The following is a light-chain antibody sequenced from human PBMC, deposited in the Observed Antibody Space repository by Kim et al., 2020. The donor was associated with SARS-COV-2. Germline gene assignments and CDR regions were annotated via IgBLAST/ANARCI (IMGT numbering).Light chain of an antibody. V-gene: IGLV3-19*01. CDR3: NSRDSSGNHP. CDR1: SLRNFY. Sequence: SSELTQDPAVSVALGQTVRITCQGDSLRNFYASWYQQKPGQAPLLVIYGKNNRPSGIPDRFSGSSSGNTASLTIAGAQAEDEADYYCNSRDSSGNHPFGGGNQLTVL. J-gene: IGLJ2*01. CDR2: GKN.